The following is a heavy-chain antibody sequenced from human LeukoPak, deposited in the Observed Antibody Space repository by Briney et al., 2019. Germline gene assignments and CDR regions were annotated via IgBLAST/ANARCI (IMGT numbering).Heavy chain of an antibody. CDR1: GGTFSSYA. Sequence: VASVKVSCKASGGTFSSYAISWVRQAPGQGLEWMGGIIPIFGTANYAQKFQGRVTITTDESTSTAYMELSSLRSEDTAVYYCARGGDQLLINWFDPWGQGTLVTVSS. CDR3: ARGGDQLLINWFDP. D-gene: IGHD2-2*01. J-gene: IGHJ5*02. V-gene: IGHV1-69*05. CDR2: IIPIFGTA.